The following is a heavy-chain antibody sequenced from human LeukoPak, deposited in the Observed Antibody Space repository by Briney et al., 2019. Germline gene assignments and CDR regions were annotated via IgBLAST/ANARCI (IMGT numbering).Heavy chain of an antibody. CDR2: ISSTGSTT. D-gene: IGHD6-13*01. CDR3: AKGYGSTWTFDY. CDR1: GITFSDYY. V-gene: IGHV3-11*04. J-gene: IGHJ4*02. Sequence: PGGSLRLSCAASGITFSDYYMSWIRQVPGKGLEWLAYISSTGSTTNYADSVKGRFTISRDNTKKPLYLQMNSLGGEDTAVYYCAKGYGSTWTFDYWGQGILVTVSS.